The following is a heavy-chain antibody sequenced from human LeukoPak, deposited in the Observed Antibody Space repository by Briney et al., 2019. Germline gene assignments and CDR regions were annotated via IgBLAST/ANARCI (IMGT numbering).Heavy chain of an antibody. CDR2: ISGSGGST. CDR1: GFTFSSYA. Sequence: GGSLRLSCAASGFTFSSYAMSSVRQAPGKGLEWVSAISGSGGSTYYADSVKGRFTISRDNSKNTLYLQMNSLRAEDTAVYYCAKEPDIVVVPAAAYFDYWGQGTLVTVSS. D-gene: IGHD2-2*01. J-gene: IGHJ4*02. CDR3: AKEPDIVVVPAAAYFDY. V-gene: IGHV3-23*01.